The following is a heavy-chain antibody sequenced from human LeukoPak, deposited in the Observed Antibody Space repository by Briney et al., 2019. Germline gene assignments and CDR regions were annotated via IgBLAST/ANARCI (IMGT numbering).Heavy chain of an antibody. J-gene: IGHJ5*02. CDR2: FDPEDGET. Sequence: ASVKVSCKVSGYTLTELSIQWVRQAPGKGLEWMGGFDPEDGETIYAQKFQGRVTMTEDTSTDTAYMELSSLRSEDTAVYYCARDNSVRDEAWWFNPWGQGTLVTVSS. D-gene: IGHD5-24*01. V-gene: IGHV1-24*01. CDR1: GYTLTELS. CDR3: ARDNSVRDEAWWFNP.